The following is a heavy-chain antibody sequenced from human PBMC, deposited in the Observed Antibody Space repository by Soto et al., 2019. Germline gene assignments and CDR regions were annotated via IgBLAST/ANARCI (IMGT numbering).Heavy chain of an antibody. D-gene: IGHD1-26*01. J-gene: IGHJ6*02. CDR3: AMLNSGSYSYHGMDV. CDR1: GFTFSSYA. V-gene: IGHV3-23*01. CDR2: ISGSGGNT. Sequence: LRLSCAASGFTFSSYAMNWVRQAPGKGLEWVSAISGSGGNTFYADSVKGRFTISRDNSKNTLFLQMHSLRAEDTAIYYCAMLNSGSYSYHGMDVWGQGTTVTVSS.